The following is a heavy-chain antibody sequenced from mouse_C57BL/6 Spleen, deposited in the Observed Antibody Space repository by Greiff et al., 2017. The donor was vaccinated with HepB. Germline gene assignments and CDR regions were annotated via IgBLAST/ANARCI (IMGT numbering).Heavy chain of an antibody. D-gene: IGHD1-1*01. V-gene: IGHV2-9-1*01. CDR2: IWTGGGT. Sequence: QVQLQQSGPGLVAPSQSLSITCTVSGFSLTSYAISWVRQPPGKGLEWLGVIWTGGGTNYNSALKSSLSISKDNSKSQVFLKMNSLQTDDTSRYYCARKPARGGRLYYYAMDYWGQGTSVTVSS. CDR3: ARKPARGGRLYYYAMDY. CDR1: GFSLTSYA. J-gene: IGHJ4*01.